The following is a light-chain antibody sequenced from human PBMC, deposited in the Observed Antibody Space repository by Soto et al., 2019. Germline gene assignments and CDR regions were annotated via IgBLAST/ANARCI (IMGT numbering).Light chain of an antibody. CDR2: AAS. J-gene: IGKJ2*01. Sequence: DIQLTQSPSFLSASVGDRITITCRASQGISSYLAWYQQKPGTAPKLLIYAASTLQSGVPSRFSGSGSGTEFTLTLSSLQPEDFATYYCQQLNSYPQTFGQGTKLEIK. CDR1: QGISSY. V-gene: IGKV1-9*01. CDR3: QQLNSYPQT.